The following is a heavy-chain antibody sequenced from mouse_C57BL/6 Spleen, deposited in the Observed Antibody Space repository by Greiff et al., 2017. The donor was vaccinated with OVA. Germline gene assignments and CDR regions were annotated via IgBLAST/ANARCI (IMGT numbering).Heavy chain of an antibody. V-gene: IGHV1-80*01. Sequence: VQLQESGAELVKPGASVKISCKASGYAFSSYWMNWVKQRPGKGLEWIGQIYPGDGDTNYNGKFKGKATLTADKSSSTAYMQLSSLTSEDSAVYFCATYGSSPLFDYWGQGTTLTVSS. J-gene: IGHJ2*01. CDR3: ATYGSSPLFDY. CDR1: GYAFSSYW. CDR2: IYPGDGDT. D-gene: IGHD1-1*01.